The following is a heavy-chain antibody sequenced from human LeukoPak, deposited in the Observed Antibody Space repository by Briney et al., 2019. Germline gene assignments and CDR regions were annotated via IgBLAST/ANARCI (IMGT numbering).Heavy chain of an antibody. CDR2: ISGSGGST. D-gene: IGHD4-17*01. CDR3: AKDLYGDYAIQH. J-gene: IGHJ1*01. CDR1: GFTFSSYA. V-gene: IGHV3-23*01. Sequence: PGGSLRLSCAASGFTFSSYAMSWVRQTPGKGLEWVSAISGSGGSTYYADSVKGRFTISRDNSKNTLYLQMNSLRAEDTAVYYCAKDLYGDYAIQHWGQGTLVTVSS.